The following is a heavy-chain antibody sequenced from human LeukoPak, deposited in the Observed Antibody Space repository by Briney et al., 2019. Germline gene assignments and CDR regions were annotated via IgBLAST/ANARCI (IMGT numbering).Heavy chain of an antibody. V-gene: IGHV3-30-3*01. CDR3: AREHCSSASCQLGEDYFDY. CDR1: GFTFSSYA. J-gene: IGHJ4*02. CDR2: ISYDGSNK. D-gene: IGHD2-2*01. Sequence: GGSLRLSCAASGFTFSSYAMHWVRQAPGKGLEWVAVISYDGSNKYYADSVKGRFTISRDNSKNTLYLQKNSLRAEDTAVYYCAREHCSSASCQLGEDYFDYWGQGTLVTVSS.